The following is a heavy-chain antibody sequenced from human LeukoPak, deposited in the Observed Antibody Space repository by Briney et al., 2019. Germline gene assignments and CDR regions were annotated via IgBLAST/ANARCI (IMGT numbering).Heavy chain of an antibody. D-gene: IGHD3-22*01. V-gene: IGHV3-48*04. CDR1: GFTFSSYS. CDR3: ARLGYYDTSGPEY. CDR2: ISSSSSTI. J-gene: IGHJ4*02. Sequence: GGSLRLSCAASGFTFSSYSMNWVRQAPGKGLEWVSYISSSSSTIYYADSVKGRFTISRDNAKNSLYLQMNSLRAEDTAVYYCARLGYYDTSGPEYWGQGTLVTVSS.